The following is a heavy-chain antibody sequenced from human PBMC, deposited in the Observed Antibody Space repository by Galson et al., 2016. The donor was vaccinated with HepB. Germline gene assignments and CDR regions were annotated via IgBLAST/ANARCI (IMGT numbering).Heavy chain of an antibody. V-gene: IGHV1-2*06. CDR1: GYSLSDYN. CDR2: INPDTGAS. J-gene: IGHJ3*01. Sequence: SVKVSCKASGYSLSDYNLHWVRQAPGQGLEWMGRINPDTGASNCTQRFQGRVFVASDTSISTAYLELRSLRSGDTATYYCAREGDIVVPVSADDAFDLWGQGTMVTV. D-gene: IGHD2-15*01. CDR3: AREGDIVVPVSADDAFDL.